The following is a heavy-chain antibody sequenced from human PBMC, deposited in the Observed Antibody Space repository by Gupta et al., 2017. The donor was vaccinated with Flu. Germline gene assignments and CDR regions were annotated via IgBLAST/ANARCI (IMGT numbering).Heavy chain of an antibody. V-gene: IGHV4-34*01. Sequence: SWIRQPPGKGLEWIGEINHSGSTNYNPSLKRRVTISVDTSKNQFSLKLSSVTAAETAVYYCARGQVERPPLDYYYYYMDVWGKGTTVTVSS. J-gene: IGHJ6*03. CDR3: ARGQVERPPLDYYYYYMDV. CDR2: INHSGST. D-gene: IGHD1-1*01.